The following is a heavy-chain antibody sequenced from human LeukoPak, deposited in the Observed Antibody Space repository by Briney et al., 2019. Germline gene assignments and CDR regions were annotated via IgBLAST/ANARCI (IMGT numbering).Heavy chain of an antibody. Sequence: ASVKVSCKASGYTFTGYYMHWVRQAPGQGLEWMGRINPNSGGTNYAQKFQGRVTMNRDTSISTAYMELSRLRSDDTAVYYCAREVWSLNAFDIWGQGTMVTVSS. V-gene: IGHV1-2*06. J-gene: IGHJ3*02. CDR2: INPNSGGT. CDR3: AREVWSLNAFDI. D-gene: IGHD3-3*01. CDR1: GYTFTGYY.